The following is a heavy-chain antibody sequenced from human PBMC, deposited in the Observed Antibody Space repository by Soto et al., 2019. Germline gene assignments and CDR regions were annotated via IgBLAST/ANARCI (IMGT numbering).Heavy chain of an antibody. D-gene: IGHD1-7*01. CDR1: GGSISSGNYY. CDR2: ISYSGST. Sequence: QVQLQESGPGLVKPSQTLSLTCTVSGGSISSGNYYWSWIRQPPGKGLEWIGFISYSGSTYYSASLQSRVTMSVDTSKNQFSLNLSFVTAADTAVYYCATMGTPATGLYYFDYWGQGTLVTVSS. V-gene: IGHV4-30-4*01. J-gene: IGHJ4*02. CDR3: ATMGTPATGLYYFDY.